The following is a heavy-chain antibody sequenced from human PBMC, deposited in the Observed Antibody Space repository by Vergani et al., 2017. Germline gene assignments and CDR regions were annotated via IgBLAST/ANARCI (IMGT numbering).Heavy chain of an antibody. CDR2: IHRSGST. CDR3: ARVSAAAGTLFDY. Sequence: QVQLQESGPGLVKPSETVSLTCTVSGYSITSANYWAWIRQSPGKGLEWIGTIHRSGSTYYNPSLKSLGTISVDTSKNQFSLRLSSVTAADTAVYYCARVSAAAGTLFDYWGQGTLVTVSS. V-gene: IGHV4-38-2*02. J-gene: IGHJ4*02. D-gene: IGHD6-13*01. CDR1: GYSITSANY.